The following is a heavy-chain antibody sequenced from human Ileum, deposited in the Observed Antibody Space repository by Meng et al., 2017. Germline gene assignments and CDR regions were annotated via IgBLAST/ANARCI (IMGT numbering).Heavy chain of an antibody. CDR3: ARIPFHYYTMDV. CDR2: IYQSGST. Sequence: SETLSLTCAVSGVSISDDNWWSWVRQPPGKGLEWIGEIYQSGSTHYNPSLKSRVTISVDKSENQFSLRLTSVTAADTAVYYCARIPFHYYTMDVWGQGT. CDR1: GVSISDDNW. J-gene: IGHJ6*02. V-gene: IGHV4-4*02.